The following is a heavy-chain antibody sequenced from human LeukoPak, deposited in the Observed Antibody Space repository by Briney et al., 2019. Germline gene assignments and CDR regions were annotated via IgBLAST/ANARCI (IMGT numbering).Heavy chain of an antibody. CDR3: ARALTYYDFWSGYYNYYGMDV. J-gene: IGHJ6*02. CDR1: GFTFSSYG. V-gene: IGHV3-33*01. CDR2: IWYDGSNK. Sequence: GGSLRLSCAASGFTFSSYGMHWVRQAPGKGLEWVAVIWYDGSNKYYADSVKGRFTISRDNSKNTLYLQMNSLRAEDTAVYYCARALTYYDFWSGYYNYYGMDVWGQGTTVTVSS. D-gene: IGHD3-3*01.